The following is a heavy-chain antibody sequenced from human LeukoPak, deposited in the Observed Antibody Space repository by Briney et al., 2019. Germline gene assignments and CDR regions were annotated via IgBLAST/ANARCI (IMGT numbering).Heavy chain of an antibody. CDR1: GFTFGDHA. CDR3: TRGLEGDSKGWYFDL. J-gene: IGHJ2*01. V-gene: IGHV3-49*03. Sequence: GGSLRLSCTASGFTFGDHAMSWFRQAPGKGLEWVGFIRSKAYGGTTEYAASVKGRFTISRDDSKSIAYLQMNSLKTEDTAVYYCTRGLEGDSKGWYFDLWGRGTLVTVSS. CDR2: IRSKAYGGTT. D-gene: IGHD4-11*01.